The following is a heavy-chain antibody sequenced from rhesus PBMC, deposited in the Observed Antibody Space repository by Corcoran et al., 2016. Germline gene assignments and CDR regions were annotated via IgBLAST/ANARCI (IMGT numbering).Heavy chain of an antibody. D-gene: IGHD2-27*01. CDR2: IGGGSGST. V-gene: IGHV4-165*02. J-gene: IGHJ5-1*01. CDR1: GGSISGYY. Sequence: QVQLQESGPGLVKSSETLSLTCAVSGGSISGYYWNWTRQSPGTGLEWFGFIGGGSGSTDYIPSLKSRVTISTDTSKNQFSLKLRSVTAADTAVYYCARSPPLAYFRFDVWGAGVLVTVSS. CDR3: ARSPPLAYFRFDV.